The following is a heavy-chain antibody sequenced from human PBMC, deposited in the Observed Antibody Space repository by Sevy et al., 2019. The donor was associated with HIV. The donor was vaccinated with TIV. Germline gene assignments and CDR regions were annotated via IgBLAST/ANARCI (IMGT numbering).Heavy chain of an antibody. Sequence: GGSLRLSCAASGFTFSDYYMSWIRQAPGKGLEWVLYISSSGSTIYYADSVKGRFTISRDNAKNSLYLKINSLRAEDTAVYYCARAAPYYYYGMDVWGQGTTVTVSS. CDR3: ARAAPYYYYGMDV. CDR2: ISSSGSTI. CDR1: GFTFSDYY. J-gene: IGHJ6*02. V-gene: IGHV3-11*01.